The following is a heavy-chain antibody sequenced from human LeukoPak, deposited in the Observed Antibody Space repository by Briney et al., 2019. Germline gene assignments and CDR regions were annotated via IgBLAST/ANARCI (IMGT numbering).Heavy chain of an antibody. D-gene: IGHD1-26*01. CDR1: GGTFSSYA. J-gene: IGHJ5*02. CDR3: AREGHGSGKRTVGATSNWFDP. CDR2: IIPILGIA. V-gene: IGHV1-69*04. Sequence: ASVKVSCKASGGTFSSYAISWVRQAPGQGLEWMGRIIPILGIANYAQKFQGRVTITADKSTSTAYMELSSLRSEDTAVYYCAREGHGSGKRTVGATSNWFDPWGQGTLVTVSS.